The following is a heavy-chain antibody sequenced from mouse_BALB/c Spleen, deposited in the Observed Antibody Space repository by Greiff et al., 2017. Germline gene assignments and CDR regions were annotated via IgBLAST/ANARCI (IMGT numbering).Heavy chain of an antibody. CDR2: ISSGSSTI. CDR3: ARPYGLYAMDY. Sequence: EVQVVESGGGLVKLGGSLKLSCAASGFTFSSFGMHWVRQAPEKGLEWVAYISSGSSTIYYADTVKGRFTISRDNPKNTLFLQMTSLRSEDTAMYYCARPYGLYAMDYWGQGTSVTVSS. J-gene: IGHJ4*01. CDR1: GFTFSSFG. V-gene: IGHV5-17*02. D-gene: IGHD1-1*02.